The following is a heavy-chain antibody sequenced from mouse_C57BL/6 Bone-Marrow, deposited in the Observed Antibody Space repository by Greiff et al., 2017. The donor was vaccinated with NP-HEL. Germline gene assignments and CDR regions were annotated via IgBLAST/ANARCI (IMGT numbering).Heavy chain of an antibody. CDR3: ARSGGNYYAMDY. CDR1: GYTFTSYT. V-gene: IGHV1S26*01. D-gene: IGHD2-1*01. Sequence: VQLQQPGAELVKPGASVKLSCKASGYTFTSYTMHWVKQRPGQGLEWIGYINPSSGYTKYNQKFKDKATLTADKSSSTAYMQLSSLTSEDSAVYYCARSGGNYYAMDYWGQGTSVTVSS. CDR2: INPSSGYT. J-gene: IGHJ4*01.